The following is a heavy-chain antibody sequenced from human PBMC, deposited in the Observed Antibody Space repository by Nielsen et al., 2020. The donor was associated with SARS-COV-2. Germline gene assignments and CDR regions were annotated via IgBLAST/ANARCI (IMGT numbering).Heavy chain of an antibody. CDR2: INHSGST. CDR1: GGSFSGYY. J-gene: IGHJ4*02. D-gene: IGHD6-19*01. Sequence: LRLSCAVYGGSFSGYYWSWIRQPPGKGLEWIGEINHSGSTNYNPSLKSRVTISVDTSKNQFSLKLSSVTAADTAVYYCARVGGIAVAGTGGWGQGTLVTVS. CDR3: ARVGGIAVAGTGG. V-gene: IGHV4-34*01.